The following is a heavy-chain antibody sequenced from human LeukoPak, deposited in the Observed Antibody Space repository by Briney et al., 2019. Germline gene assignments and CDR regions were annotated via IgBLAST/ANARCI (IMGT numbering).Heavy chain of an antibody. D-gene: IGHD6-13*01. CDR3: ARDRIAADLFDY. CDR2: IWYDGSNK. Sequence: GGSLRLSCAASGFTFSSYGMHWVRQAPGKGLEWVAVIWYDGSNKYYADSVKGRFTISRDNSRNTLYLQMNSLRAEDTAVYYCARDRIAADLFDYWGQGTLVNVSS. V-gene: IGHV3-33*01. J-gene: IGHJ4*02. CDR1: GFTFSSYG.